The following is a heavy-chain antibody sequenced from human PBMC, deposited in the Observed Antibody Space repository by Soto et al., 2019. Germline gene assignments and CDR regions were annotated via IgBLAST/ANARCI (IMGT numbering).Heavy chain of an antibody. CDR2: ISAYNGNT. V-gene: IGHV1-18*01. CDR1: GYTFTSYG. CDR3: ARDPYVVGYYDYGMDV. Sequence: QVQLVQSGAEVKKPGASVKVSCKASGYTFTSYGISWVRQAPGQGLEWMGWISAYNGNTNYAQKLQGRVTMTTDTSPSTGYMELRRLRSDDTAVYYCARDPYVVGYYDYGMDVWGQGTTVTVSS. J-gene: IGHJ6*02. D-gene: IGHD2-15*01.